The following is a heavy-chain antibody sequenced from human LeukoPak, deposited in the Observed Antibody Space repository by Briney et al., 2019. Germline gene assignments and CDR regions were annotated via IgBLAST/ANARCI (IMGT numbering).Heavy chain of an antibody. V-gene: IGHV4-61*02. CDR2: IYTSGST. CDR3: ARLRGPDHPYQPLPDFDY. J-gene: IGHJ4*02. Sequence: KPSQTLSLTCTVSGGSISSGSYYWSWIRQPAGKGLEWIGRIYTSGSTNYNPSLKSRVTISVDTSKNQFSLKLSSVTAADTAVYYCARLRGPDHPYQPLPDFDYWGQGTLVTVSS. D-gene: IGHD2-2*01. CDR1: GGSISSGSYY.